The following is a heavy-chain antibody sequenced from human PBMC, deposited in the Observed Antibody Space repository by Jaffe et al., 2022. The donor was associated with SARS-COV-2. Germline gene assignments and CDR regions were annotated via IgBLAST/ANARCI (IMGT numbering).Heavy chain of an antibody. CDR1: GFTFNSHT. D-gene: IGHD5-18*01. CDR2: ILYDGSNK. Sequence: QVQLVESGGGVVQPGGSLRLSCAASGFTFNSHTMHWVRQAPGKGLEWVAVILYDGSNKYYADSVKGRFTISRDNSKNTLYLQMNSLRAEDTAVYFCARDLQTGYNYVAYFDYWGQGTLVTVSS. J-gene: IGHJ4*02. CDR3: ARDLQTGYNYVAYFDY. V-gene: IGHV3-30*04.